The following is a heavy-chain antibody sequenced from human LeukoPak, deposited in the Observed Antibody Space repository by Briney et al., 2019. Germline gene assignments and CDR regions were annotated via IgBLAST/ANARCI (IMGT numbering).Heavy chain of an antibody. CDR2: ISGSGGRT. CDR3: AKDHDALVPAAQFDY. CDR1: GFTFSSYG. J-gene: IGHJ4*02. Sequence: PGGSLRLSCAESGFTFSSYGMHWVRQAPGKGLEWVSAISGSGGRTYYADSVKGRFTISRDNSNNTLSLQMTSLRAGDTAVYYCAKDHDALVPAAQFDYWGQGTLVTVSS. D-gene: IGHD2-2*01. V-gene: IGHV3-23*01.